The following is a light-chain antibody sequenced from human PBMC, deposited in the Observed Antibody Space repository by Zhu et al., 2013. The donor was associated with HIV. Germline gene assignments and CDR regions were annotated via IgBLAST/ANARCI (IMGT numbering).Light chain of an antibody. CDR1: QAIRND. Sequence: DIQMTQSPSFLSASVGDTVTITCRASQAIRNDLAWYQQNPGKAPNRLIYKASTLQSGVPSRFSGSGSGTEFTLTINSLQPEDFATYYCLQHSTYPYSFGQGTMLEIK. CDR3: LQHSTYPYS. V-gene: IGKV1-17*01. CDR2: KAS. J-gene: IGKJ2*03.